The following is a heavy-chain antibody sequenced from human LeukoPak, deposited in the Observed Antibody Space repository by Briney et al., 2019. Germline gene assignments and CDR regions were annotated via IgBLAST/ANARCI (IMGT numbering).Heavy chain of an antibody. CDR1: GFTFSSYA. D-gene: IGHD1-26*01. CDR2: ISYDGSNK. J-gene: IGHJ4*02. CDR3: ARATIVGATPYDY. Sequence: GGSLRLSCAASGFTFSSYAMHWVRQAPGKGLEWVAVISYDGSNKYYADSVKGRFTISRDNSKNTLYLQMNSLRAEDMAVYYCARATIVGATPYDYWGQGTLVTVSS. V-gene: IGHV3-30*04.